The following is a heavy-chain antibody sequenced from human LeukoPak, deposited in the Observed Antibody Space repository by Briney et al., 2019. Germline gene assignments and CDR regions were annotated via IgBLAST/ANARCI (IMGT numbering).Heavy chain of an antibody. Sequence: GAPVKVSCKASGYTFTSYYMHWVRQAPGQGLEWMGIINPSGGSTSYAQKFQGRVTMTRDMSTSTVYMELSSLRSEDTAVYYCARGGPERRTDYYYYYYMDVWGKGTTVTVSS. CDR2: INPSGGST. CDR1: GYTFTSYY. D-gene: IGHD1-1*01. J-gene: IGHJ6*03. CDR3: ARGGPERRTDYYYYYYMDV. V-gene: IGHV1-46*01.